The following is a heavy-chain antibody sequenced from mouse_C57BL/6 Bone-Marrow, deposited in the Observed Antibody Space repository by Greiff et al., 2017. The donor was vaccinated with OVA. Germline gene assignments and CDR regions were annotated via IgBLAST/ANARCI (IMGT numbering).Heavy chain of an antibody. J-gene: IGHJ1*03. Sequence: EVKLMESGGGLVKPGGSLKLSCAASGFTFSSYAMSWVRQTPEKRLEWVATISDGGSYTYYPDNVKGRFTISRDNAKNNLYLQMSHLKSEDTAMYYYARVTTVVPFVWGTGTTVTVSS. CDR3: ARVTTVVPFV. V-gene: IGHV5-4*03. CDR2: ISDGGSYT. D-gene: IGHD1-1*01. CDR1: GFTFSSYA.